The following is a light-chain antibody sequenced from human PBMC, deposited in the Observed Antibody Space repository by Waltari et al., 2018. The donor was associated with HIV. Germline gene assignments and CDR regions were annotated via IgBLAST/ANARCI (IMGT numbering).Light chain of an antibody. CDR3: QVWDSSTVI. CDR1: YIRTKN. J-gene: IGLJ1*01. CDR2: KNI. V-gene: IGLV3-9*01. Sequence: SYQLTQPPSLSVAPGQTATITCGGDYIRTKNVRWYQQKPGQAPLLVIFKNINRPSGIPERFSGSNSGNTAILTISAAQVADEADYYCQVWDSSTVIFGSGTTVTV.